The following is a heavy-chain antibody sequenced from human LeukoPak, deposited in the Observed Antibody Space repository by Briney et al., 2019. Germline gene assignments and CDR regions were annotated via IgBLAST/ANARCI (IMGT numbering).Heavy chain of an antibody. J-gene: IGHJ5*02. CDR2: IYYSGST. D-gene: IGHD6-19*01. Sequence: SETLSLTCTVSGGSISSSSYYWSWIRQSPGRGLEWIGYIYYSGSTNYNPSLKSRVTISVDTSKNQFSLKLTSVTAADTAVYYCARVGEQWLVRLSWNWFDPWGQGALVTVSS. V-gene: IGHV4-61*01. CDR3: ARVGEQWLVRLSWNWFDP. CDR1: GGSISSSSYY.